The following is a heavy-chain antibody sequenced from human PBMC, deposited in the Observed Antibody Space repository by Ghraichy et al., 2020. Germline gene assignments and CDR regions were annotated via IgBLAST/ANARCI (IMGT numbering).Heavy chain of an antibody. J-gene: IGHJ4*02. V-gene: IGHV3-30*03. CDR3: VRFDTKGCHGPGEY. CDR2: IPHDGSSQ. Sequence: GGSLRLSCAASGFIFSSYGMHWVRQAPGKGLEWVAVIPHDGSSQHYADSVRGRFTISRDNSKNMLYLQMSSLRAEDTALYYCVRFDTKGCHGPGEYWGQGTLVTVSS. CDR1: GFIFSSYG. D-gene: IGHD3-9*01.